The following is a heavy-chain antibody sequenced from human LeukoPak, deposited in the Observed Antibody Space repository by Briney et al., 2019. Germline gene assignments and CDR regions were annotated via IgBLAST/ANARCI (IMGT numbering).Heavy chain of an antibody. J-gene: IGHJ6*02. D-gene: IGHD3-10*01. CDR2: INHSGST. V-gene: IGHV4-34*01. CDR1: GGSFSGYY. CDR3: ARGAIGSGSYYNDYYYYGMDV. Sequence: SETLSLICAVYGGSFSGYYWSWIRQPPGKGLEWIGEINHSGSTNYNPSLKSRVTISVDTSKNQFSLKLSSVTAADTAVYYCARGAIGSGSYYNDYYYYGMDVWGQGTTVTVSS.